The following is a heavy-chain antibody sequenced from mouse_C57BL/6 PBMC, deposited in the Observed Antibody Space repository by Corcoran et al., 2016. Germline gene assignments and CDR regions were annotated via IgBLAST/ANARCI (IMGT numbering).Heavy chain of an antibody. J-gene: IGHJ3*01. D-gene: IGHD1-1*01. CDR3: ARVYYYGSSYVFAY. Sequence: QIQLVQSGPEVKNPGETVKISCKASGHTFTTYGMSWEKQAPGKGLKWMGWINTYSGVPTYADDFKGRFAFSLETSASTANLQINNLKNEDTATYFCARVYYYGSSYVFAYWGQGTLVTVSA. CDR2: INTYSGVP. CDR1: GHTFTTYG. V-gene: IGHV9-3*01.